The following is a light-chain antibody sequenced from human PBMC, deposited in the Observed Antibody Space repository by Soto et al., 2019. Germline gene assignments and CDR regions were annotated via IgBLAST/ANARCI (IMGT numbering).Light chain of an antibody. Sequence: DSQMTQSPSTLSASVGDRVTITCRASQSISSWLAWYQQKPGKAPKLLIYDASSLESGVPSRFSGSGSGTEFTLTNSSLQPDDFATYYCQQYNSNPWTFGQGTKVDIK. CDR3: QQYNSNPWT. CDR1: QSISSW. CDR2: DAS. J-gene: IGKJ1*01. V-gene: IGKV1-5*01.